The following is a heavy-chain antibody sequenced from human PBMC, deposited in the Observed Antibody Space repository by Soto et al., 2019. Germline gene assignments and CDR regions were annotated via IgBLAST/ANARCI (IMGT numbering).Heavy chain of an antibody. CDR1: GFTVSSNY. D-gene: IGHD3-10*01. V-gene: IGHV3-53*04. J-gene: IGHJ4*02. CDR2: IYSGGST. CDR3: ARHLYYYGSGSYYIDY. Sequence: GGSLRLSCAASGFTVSSNYMSWVRQAPGKGLEWVSVIYSGGSTYYADSVKGRFTISRHNSKNTLYLQMNSLRAEDTAVYYCARHLYYYGSGSYYIDYWGQGTLVTVSS.